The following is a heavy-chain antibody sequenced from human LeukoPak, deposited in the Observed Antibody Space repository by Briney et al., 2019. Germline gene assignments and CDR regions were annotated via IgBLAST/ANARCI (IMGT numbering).Heavy chain of an antibody. V-gene: IGHV4-61*01. CDR1: GGSVSSNIYY. D-gene: IGHD3-22*01. CDR2: IYYSGST. Sequence: SETLSLTCTVSGGSVSSNIYYWNWIRQPPGKGLEWIGYIYYSGSTNYNPSLKSRVTISVDTSKNQFSLKLTSLTAADSAVYYCTREDSSGYLGYCGQGTLVTVSS. J-gene: IGHJ4*02. CDR3: TREDSSGYLGY.